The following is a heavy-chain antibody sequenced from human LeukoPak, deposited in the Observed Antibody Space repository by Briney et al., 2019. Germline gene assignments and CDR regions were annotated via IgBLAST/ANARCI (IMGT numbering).Heavy chain of an antibody. J-gene: IGHJ4*02. CDR2: IYYSGST. V-gene: IGHV4-39*01. CDR1: GGSISSSSYY. D-gene: IGHD2-21*02. Sequence: SETLSLTCTVSGGSISSSSYYWGWIRQPPGKGLEWIGSIYYSGSTYYNPSLKSRVTISVDTSKNQFSLKLSSMTAADTAVYYCASGDLEFDYWGQGTLVTVSS. CDR3: ASGDLEFDY.